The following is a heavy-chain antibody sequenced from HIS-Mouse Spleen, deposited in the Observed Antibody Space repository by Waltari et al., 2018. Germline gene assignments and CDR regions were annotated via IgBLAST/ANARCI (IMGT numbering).Heavy chain of an antibody. Sequence: QLQLQESGPGLVKPSETLSLTCTVSGGSISSSSYYWGWIRQPPGKGLEWIGNIYYSGSTDYTPSIDSGVPISVDTSTNQFSLKLTSVTAADTAVYYCAREIPYSSSWYDWYFDLWGRGTLVTVSS. J-gene: IGHJ2*01. CDR1: GGSISSSSYY. D-gene: IGHD6-13*01. CDR3: AREIPYSSSWYDWYFDL. CDR2: IYYSGST. V-gene: IGHV4-39*07.